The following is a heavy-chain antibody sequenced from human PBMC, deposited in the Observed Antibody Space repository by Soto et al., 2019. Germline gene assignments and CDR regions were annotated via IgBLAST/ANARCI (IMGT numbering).Heavy chain of an antibody. CDR2: ISYDGNNK. V-gene: IGHV3-30-3*01. CDR1: GFTFSSYA. Sequence: GGSLRLSCAASGFTFSSYAMHWVRQAPGKGLEWVAVISYDGNNKYYADSVKGRFTISRDNAKNSLSLQMNSLRADDTAVYYCTRWDGRCSGGSCFFDSWGQGTLVTVSS. J-gene: IGHJ4*02. CDR3: TRWDGRCSGGSCFFDS. D-gene: IGHD2-15*01.